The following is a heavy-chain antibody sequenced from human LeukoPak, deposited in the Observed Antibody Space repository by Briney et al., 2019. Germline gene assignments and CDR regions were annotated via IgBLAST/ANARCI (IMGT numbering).Heavy chain of an antibody. CDR1: GGSISSYY. J-gene: IGHJ5*02. CDR2: IYYSGST. V-gene: IGHV4-59*01. CDR3: ARAGYYKNWFDP. Sequence: SETLPLTCTVSGGSISSYYWSWIRQPPGKGLEWIGYIYYSGSTNYNPSLKSRVTISVDTSKNQFSLKLSSVSAADTAVYYCARAGYYKNWFDPWGQGTLVTVSS. D-gene: IGHD3-9*01.